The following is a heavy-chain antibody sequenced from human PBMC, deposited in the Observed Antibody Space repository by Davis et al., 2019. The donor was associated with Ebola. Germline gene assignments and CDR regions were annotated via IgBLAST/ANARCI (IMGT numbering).Heavy chain of an antibody. D-gene: IGHD2-15*01. J-gene: IGHJ6*02. CDR3: ARAGYCNGDSCVGGGMDV. CDR2: SYTGGSA. Sequence: GGSLRLSCAASGFNFHQYAMSWVRQAPGKRLEWVSVSYTGGSADYADSVKGRFTISRDTSKNTLYLQMNSLRVEDTAVYYCARAGYCNGDSCVGGGMDVWGQGTTVTVSS. CDR1: GFNFHQYA. V-gene: IGHV3-53*01.